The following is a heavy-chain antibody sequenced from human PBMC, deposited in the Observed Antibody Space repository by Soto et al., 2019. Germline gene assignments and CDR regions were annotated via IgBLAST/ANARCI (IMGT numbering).Heavy chain of an antibody. CDR1: GGSFSGYY. V-gene: IGHV4-34*01. D-gene: IGHD2-2*01. CDR2: INHSGST. Sequence: SETLSLTCAVYGGSFSGYYWSWIRQPPGKGLEWFVEINHSGSTNYNPSLKSRVTISVDTSKNQFSLKLSSVTAADTAVYYFARAFSLIGYCSSTSCYNWFDPWGQGTLVTVSS. CDR3: ARAFSLIGYCSSTSCYNWFDP. J-gene: IGHJ5*02.